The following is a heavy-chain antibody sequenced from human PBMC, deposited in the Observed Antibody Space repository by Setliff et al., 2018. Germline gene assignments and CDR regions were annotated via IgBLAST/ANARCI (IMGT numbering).Heavy chain of an antibody. CDR1: GGSISSSSYY. V-gene: IGHV4-39*01. J-gene: IGHJ4*02. CDR3: ARRRGIDDY. CDR2: IYYSGST. Sequence: KPSETLSLTCTVSGGSISSSSYYWGWIRQPPGKGLEWIGSIYYSGSTYYNPSLKSRVTISVDTSKNQFSLKLSSVTAADTAVYYCARRRGIDDYWGQGTLVTVSS.